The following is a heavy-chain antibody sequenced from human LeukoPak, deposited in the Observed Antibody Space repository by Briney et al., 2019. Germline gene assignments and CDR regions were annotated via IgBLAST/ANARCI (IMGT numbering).Heavy chain of an antibody. V-gene: IGHV4-59*01. Sequence: PSETLSLTCTVSGGSISGYYWSWIRQPPGKGLEWIGYIYYSGSTNYNPSLKSRVTISVDTSKNQFSLKLSSVTAADTAVYYCAVGVGGSFDYWGQGTLVTVSS. J-gene: IGHJ4*02. CDR2: IYYSGST. CDR3: AVGVGGSFDY. CDR1: GGSISGYY. D-gene: IGHD3-10*01.